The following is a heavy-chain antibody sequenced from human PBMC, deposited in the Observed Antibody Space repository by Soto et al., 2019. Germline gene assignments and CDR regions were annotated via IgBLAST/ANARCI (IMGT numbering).Heavy chain of an antibody. Sequence: QVQLVQSGAEVKKPGASVMVSCKASGYTFTSYGISWVRQAPGQGLEWMGWISNYHGDTNYAQKLQGRITMTTDTSTSAAYMQLRSLKSDDTAVYYCTRGGQLFAGIYFDNWGQGTLVTVSS. J-gene: IGHJ4*02. D-gene: IGHD3-10*02. CDR3: TRGGQLFAGIYFDN. V-gene: IGHV1-18*01. CDR2: ISNYHGDT. CDR1: GYTFTSYG.